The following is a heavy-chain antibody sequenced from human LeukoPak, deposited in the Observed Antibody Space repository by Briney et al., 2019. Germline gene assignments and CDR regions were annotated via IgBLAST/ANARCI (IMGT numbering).Heavy chain of an antibody. J-gene: IGHJ6*03. Sequence: ASVKVSCKASAYSYMHWVRQAPGQGLEWMGIINPSSGTTNYAQRFQGRVTMTRDTSTSTVYMELSSLRSEDTAVYYCARSSGRSPNRDYMDVWGKGTTVTISS. CDR2: INPSSGTT. CDR3: ARSSGRSPNRDYMDV. D-gene: IGHD1-14*01. V-gene: IGHV1-46*01. CDR1: AYSY.